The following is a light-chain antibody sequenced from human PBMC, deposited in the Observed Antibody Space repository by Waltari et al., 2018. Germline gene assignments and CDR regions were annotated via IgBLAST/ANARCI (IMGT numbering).Light chain of an antibody. Sequence: IQMTQSPPSLPASVGDRVTITCRASEDIRNDLGWYQQKPGPAPKLLIYAASGLQSGVPSRFSGTGSGTEFTLSISSLQPEDFATYYCLQDYDYPKTFGQGTKVEI. CDR2: AAS. J-gene: IGKJ1*01. CDR3: LQDYDYPKT. V-gene: IGKV1-6*01. CDR1: EDIRND.